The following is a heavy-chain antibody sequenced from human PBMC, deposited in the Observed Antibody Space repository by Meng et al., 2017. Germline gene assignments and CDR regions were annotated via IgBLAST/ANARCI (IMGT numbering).Heavy chain of an antibody. CDR2: ISAYNGNK. V-gene: IGHV1-18*01. CDR3: ARRSQGLGYSSSWMYYYYYGMDV. CDR1: GYTFTSYG. D-gene: IGHD6-13*01. Sequence: ASVMVSCKASGYTFTSYGISWVRQAPGQGLEWMGWISAYNGNKNYAQKLQSRVTMTTDTSTSTAYMELRSRRSDDTAVYYCARRSQGLGYSSSWMYYYYYGMDVWGQGTTVTVSS. J-gene: IGHJ6*02.